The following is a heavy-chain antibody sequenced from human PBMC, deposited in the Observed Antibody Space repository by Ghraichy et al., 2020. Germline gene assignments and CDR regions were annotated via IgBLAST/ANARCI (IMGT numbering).Heavy chain of an antibody. J-gene: IGHJ5*02. Sequence: GGSLRLSCAASGFTVDTYAMTWVRQAPGKGLEWVSLITVSGATTYYADSVKGRFTISRDNSKNTLYLQMNILRAEDTAIYYCAKEGSGYCTLTDCNPNWFDPWGQGTLVTVSS. CDR2: ITVSGATT. D-gene: IGHD2-8*01. CDR1: GFTVDTYA. CDR3: AKEGSGYCTLTDCNPNWFDP. V-gene: IGHV3-23*01.